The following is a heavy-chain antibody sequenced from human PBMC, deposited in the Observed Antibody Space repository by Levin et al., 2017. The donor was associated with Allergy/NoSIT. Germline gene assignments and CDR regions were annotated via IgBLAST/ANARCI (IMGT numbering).Heavy chain of an antibody. CDR3: ARQSPYGSGSYPGYYYYYYGMDV. J-gene: IGHJ6*02. Sequence: GESLKISCKGSGYSFTSYWIGWVRQMPGKGLEWMGIIYPGDSDTRYSPSFQGQVTISADKSISTAYLQWSSLKASDTAMYYCARQSPYGSGSYPGYYYYYYGMDVWGQGTTVTVSS. V-gene: IGHV5-51*01. D-gene: IGHD3-10*01. CDR1: GYSFTSYW. CDR2: IYPGDSDT.